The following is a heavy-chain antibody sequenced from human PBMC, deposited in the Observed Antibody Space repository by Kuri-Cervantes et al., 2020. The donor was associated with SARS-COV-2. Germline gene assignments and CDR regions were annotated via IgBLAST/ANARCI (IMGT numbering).Heavy chain of an antibody. D-gene: IGHD3-10*01. Sequence: GESLKISCTASGFTFGDYAMSWFRQAPGKGLEWVGFIRSKAYGGTTEYAASVKGRFTISRDNAKNSLYLQMNSLRAEDTAVYYCARVKDHPYGSGSRYYYYMDVWGKGTTVTVSS. V-gene: IGHV3-49*03. J-gene: IGHJ6*03. CDR2: IRSKAYGGTT. CDR3: ARVKDHPYGSGSRYYYYMDV. CDR1: GFTFGDYA.